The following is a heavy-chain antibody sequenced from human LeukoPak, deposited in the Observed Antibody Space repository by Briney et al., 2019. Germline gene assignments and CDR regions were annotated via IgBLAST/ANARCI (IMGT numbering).Heavy chain of an antibody. D-gene: IGHD6-13*01. CDR1: GFTFSSHA. J-gene: IGHJ4*02. CDR2: ISYDGSNK. V-gene: IGHV3-30-3*01. CDR3: ARVVAAAAALRNYFDY. Sequence: PGRSLRLSCAASGFTFSSHAMHWVRQAPGKGLEWVAVISYDGSNKYYADSVKGRFTISRDNSKNTLYLQMNSLRAEDTAVYYCARVVAAAAALRNYFDYWGQGTLVTVSS.